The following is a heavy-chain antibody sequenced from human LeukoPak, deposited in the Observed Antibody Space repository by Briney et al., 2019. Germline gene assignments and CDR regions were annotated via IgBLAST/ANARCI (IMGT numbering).Heavy chain of an antibody. CDR1: GDSVSNYY. D-gene: IGHD6-19*01. CDR3: ARAIRSSGWYDY. CDR2: IYYSGST. V-gene: IGHV4-59*02. Sequence: SETLSLTCTVSGDSVSNYYWTWIRQPPGKGLEWVGYIYYSGSTNYNPSLKSRVTISVDTSKNQFSLKLSSVTAADTAVYYCARAIRSSGWYDYWGQGTLATVSS. J-gene: IGHJ4*02.